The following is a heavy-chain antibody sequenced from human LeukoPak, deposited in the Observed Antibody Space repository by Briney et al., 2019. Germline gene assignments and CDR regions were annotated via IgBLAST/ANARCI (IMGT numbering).Heavy chain of an antibody. J-gene: IGHJ6*02. CDR1: EFTFRSYA. CDR2: ISGSGDSK. CDR3: AKALSRPQYYYYYGMDV. Sequence: GESLRLSCAASEFTFRSYAMSWVRQAPGKGLEWVSTISGSGDSKYYEDSVKGRSTISRDNSKNTLYLQMNSLRAEDTAVYYCAKALSRPQYYYYYGMDVWGQGTTVTVSS. D-gene: IGHD6-6*01. V-gene: IGHV3-23*01.